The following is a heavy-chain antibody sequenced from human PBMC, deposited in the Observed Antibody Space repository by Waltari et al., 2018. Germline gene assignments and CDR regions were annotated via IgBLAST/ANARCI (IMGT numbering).Heavy chain of an antibody. D-gene: IGHD3-22*01. J-gene: IGHJ5*02. CDR2: IYYSGST. CDR1: GGSISSGDYY. CDR3: ARILHDYDSSGPRNWFDP. V-gene: IGHV4-30-4*08. Sequence: QVQLQESGPGLVKPSQTLSLTCTVSGGSISSGDYYWSWIRQPPGKGLEWIGYIYYSGSTYYNPSLKSRVTISVDTSKNQFSLKLSSVTAADTAVYYCARILHDYDSSGPRNWFDPWGQGTLVTVSS.